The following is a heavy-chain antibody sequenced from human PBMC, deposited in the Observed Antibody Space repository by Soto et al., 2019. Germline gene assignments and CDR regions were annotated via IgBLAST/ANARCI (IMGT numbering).Heavy chain of an antibody. Sequence: PSETLSLTCTVSGGSIISYYWSWIRQPPGKGLEWIGYIYYSGSTNYNPSLKSRVTISVDTSKNQFSLKLSSVTAADTAVYYCARGGYGSGSSYYFDYWGQGTLVTVSS. J-gene: IGHJ4*02. CDR3: ARGGYGSGSSYYFDY. CDR2: IYYSGST. V-gene: IGHV4-59*01. CDR1: GGSIISYY. D-gene: IGHD3-10*01.